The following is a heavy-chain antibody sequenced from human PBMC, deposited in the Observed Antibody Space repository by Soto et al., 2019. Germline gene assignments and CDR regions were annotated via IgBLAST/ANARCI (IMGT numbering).Heavy chain of an antibody. Sequence: PGGSLRLSCAASGFTFNAYAMHWVRQAPGKGLEWVAVISYDGSNKYYTDSVKGRFFISRDNSNNTLFLQMNGLRSEDTAVYYCARAPVRLEPLYYFHSWGQGTLVTVSS. V-gene: IGHV3-30-3*01. CDR1: GFTFNAYA. CDR3: ARAPVRLEPLYYFHS. D-gene: IGHD5-12*01. CDR2: ISYDGSNK. J-gene: IGHJ4*02.